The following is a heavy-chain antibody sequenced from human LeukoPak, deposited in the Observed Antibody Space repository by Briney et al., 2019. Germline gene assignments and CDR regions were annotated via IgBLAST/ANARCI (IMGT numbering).Heavy chain of an antibody. CDR1: GGTFNSYA. CDR2: IIPIFGTT. V-gene: IGHV1-69*06. D-gene: IGHD2-2*01. J-gene: IGHJ6*03. CDR3: ARAKYREINYAYAGGYYYMDV. Sequence: GASVKLSCKASGGTFNSYAISWVRQAPGQGLEWMGGIIPIFGTTNYARKFRGRVTLTADKSTRTASMELSSLRSEDTAVYYCARAKYREINYAYAGGYYYMDVWGKGTTVTVSS.